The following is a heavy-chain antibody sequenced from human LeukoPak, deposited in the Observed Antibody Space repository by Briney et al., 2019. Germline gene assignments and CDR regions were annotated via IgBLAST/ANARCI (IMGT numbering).Heavy chain of an antibody. CDR1: GFTFSSYA. J-gene: IGHJ4*02. CDR2: ISGSGGST. CDR3: AKCDMGSSSWYFRAYFDY. D-gene: IGHD6-13*01. V-gene: IGHV3-23*01. Sequence: SGGALRLSCAASGFTFSSYAMSWVRQAPGKGLEWVSAISGSGGSTYYADSVKGRFTISRDNSKNTLYLQMNSLRAADTAVYYCAKCDMGSSSWYFRAYFDYWGQGTLVTVSS.